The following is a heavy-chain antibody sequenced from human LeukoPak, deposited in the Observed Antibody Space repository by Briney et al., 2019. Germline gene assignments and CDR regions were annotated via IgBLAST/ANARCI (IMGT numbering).Heavy chain of an antibody. CDR2: ISAYNGNT. CDR3: ARSRSNGVTDY. CDR1: GYTFTSYD. D-gene: IGHD4-11*01. V-gene: IGHV1-18*01. Sequence: ASVKVSCKASGYTFTSYDITWVRQAPGQGVEWMGWISAYNGNTNYAQKLQGRVTMTTDTSTSTVYMELRSLRSDDTAVFYCARSRSNGVTDYWGQGTLVTVSS. J-gene: IGHJ4*02.